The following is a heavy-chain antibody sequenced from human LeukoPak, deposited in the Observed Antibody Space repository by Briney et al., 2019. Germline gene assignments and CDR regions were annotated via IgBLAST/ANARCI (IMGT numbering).Heavy chain of an antibody. CDR3: ARGGPLPRYCSSTSCYRDY. D-gene: IGHD2-2*01. CDR1: GFTFSSYS. CDR2: ISSSSSYI. V-gene: IGHV3-21*01. Sequence: GGSLRPSCAASGFTFSSYSMNWVRQAPGKGLEWVSSISSSSSYIYYADSVKGRFTISRDNAKNSLYLQMNSLRAEDTAVYYCARGGPLPRYCSSTSCYRDYWGHGTLVTVSS. J-gene: IGHJ4*01.